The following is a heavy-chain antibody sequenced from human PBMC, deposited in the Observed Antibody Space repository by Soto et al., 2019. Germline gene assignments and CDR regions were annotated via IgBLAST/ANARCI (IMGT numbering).Heavy chain of an antibody. Sequence: QVQLGETGGGVVQPGRSRRLSCAASGFTFSSYGLHWVRQAPGKGLEWVAVIWYDGSKKYYADSVKGRFTISRDNSKNTLYVQMNSLRAEDTAVYYCARDIREQLWTRHCDYWGQGTLVTVSS. CDR3: ARDIREQLWTRHCDY. D-gene: IGHD5-18*01. CDR2: IWYDGSKK. CDR1: GFTFSSYG. J-gene: IGHJ4*02. V-gene: IGHV3-33*01.